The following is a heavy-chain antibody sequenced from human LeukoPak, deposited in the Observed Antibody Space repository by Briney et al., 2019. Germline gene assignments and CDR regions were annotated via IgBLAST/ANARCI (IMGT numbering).Heavy chain of an antibody. CDR3: ARGVPAAMRYYYYYMDV. J-gene: IGHJ6*03. CDR2: IYSGGRT. Sequence: PGGSLRLSCAASGFTFSSNYMSWVRQAPGKGLEWVSVIYSGGRTYYADSVKGRFTISRDNSKNTLYLQMNSLRAEDTAVYYCARGVPAAMRYYYYYMDVWGKGTTVTVSS. CDR1: GFTFSSNY. V-gene: IGHV3-53*01. D-gene: IGHD2-2*01.